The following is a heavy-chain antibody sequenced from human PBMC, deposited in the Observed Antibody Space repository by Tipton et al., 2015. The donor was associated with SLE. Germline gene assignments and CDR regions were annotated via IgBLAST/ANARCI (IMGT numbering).Heavy chain of an antibody. CDR2: INHTGGT. CDR3: ARPHIMAAAGDQAPTAFDI. Sequence: TLSLTCAVYGGSFSDYYWSWIRQTPGEGLEWIGEINHTGGTNYNPSLESRVTISVDTSKNQFSLKLSSVTAADTAVYYCARPHIMAAAGDQAPTAFDIWGQGTMVTVSS. D-gene: IGHD6-13*01. J-gene: IGHJ3*02. V-gene: IGHV4-34*01. CDR1: GGSFSDYY.